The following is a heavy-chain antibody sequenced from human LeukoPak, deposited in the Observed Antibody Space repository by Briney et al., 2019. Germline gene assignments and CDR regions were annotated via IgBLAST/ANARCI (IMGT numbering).Heavy chain of an antibody. J-gene: IGHJ4*02. D-gene: IGHD1-26*01. CDR2: FDPEDGET. CDR1: GYTLTELS. Sequence: GASVKVSCKVSGYTLTELSMHWVRQAPGKGLEWMGGFDPEDGETIYAQKFQGRVTMTEDTSTDTAYMELSSLRSEDTAVYYYATGNRIVGAYLGFDYWGQGTLVTVSS. V-gene: IGHV1-24*01. CDR3: ATGNRIVGAYLGFDY.